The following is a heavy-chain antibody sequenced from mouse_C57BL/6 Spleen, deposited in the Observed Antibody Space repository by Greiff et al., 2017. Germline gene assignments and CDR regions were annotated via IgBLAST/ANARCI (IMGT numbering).Heavy chain of an antibody. CDR2: IYPGDGDT. V-gene: IGHV1-80*01. Sequence: QVQLQQSGAELVKPGASVKISCKASGYAFSSYWMNWVKQRPGKGLEWIGQIYPGDGDTNYNGKFKGKATLTADNAPSTAYMQLSSLNSEDSAVYFCASLDSSGYLAWFAYWGQGTLVTVAA. J-gene: IGHJ3*01. CDR3: ASLDSSGYLAWFAY. CDR1: GYAFSSYW. D-gene: IGHD3-2*02.